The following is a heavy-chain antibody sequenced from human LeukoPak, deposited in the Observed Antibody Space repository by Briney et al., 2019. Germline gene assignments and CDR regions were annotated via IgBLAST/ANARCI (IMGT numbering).Heavy chain of an antibody. Sequence: QSGGSLRLSCAASGFTFSSYGMSWVRQAPGKGLEWVSAISGSGGSTYYADSVKGRFTISRDNSKNTLYLQMNSLRAEDTAVYYCARGYGEWGLGMDVWGKGTTVTVSS. CDR1: GFTFSSYG. D-gene: IGHD3-10*01. CDR3: ARGYGEWGLGMDV. CDR2: ISGSGGST. V-gene: IGHV3-23*01. J-gene: IGHJ6*03.